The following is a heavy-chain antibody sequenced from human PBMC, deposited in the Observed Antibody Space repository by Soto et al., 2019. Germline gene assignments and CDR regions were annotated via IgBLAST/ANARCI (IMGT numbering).Heavy chain of an antibody. CDR1: GLPFSSHY. J-gene: IGHJ4*02. CDR3: ARGTWWRLDY. CDR2: INRDGRDE. D-gene: IGHD2-15*01. Sequence: EVQLVESGGGLVQPGGSLRLSCAASGLPFSSHYMSWIRQAPGRGLEWVAKINRDGRDEQYADAVRGRFTVSRDNTKNIVFLQMKGLRVEDTAVYYCARGTWWRLDYWGQGNLVTVSS. V-gene: IGHV3-7*04.